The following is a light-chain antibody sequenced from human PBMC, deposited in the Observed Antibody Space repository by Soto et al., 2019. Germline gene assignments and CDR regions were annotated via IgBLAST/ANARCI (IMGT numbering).Light chain of an antibody. CDR3: AAWDDSLNGPV. Sequence: QSVLTQPPSASGTPGQRVTIPCSGSSSNIGNNTVNWYQQFPETAPRLLIYSTNQRPSGVPDRFSGSKSGTSASLAISGLQSEDEADYYCAAWDDSLNGPVFGGGTQLTVL. CDR1: SSNIGNNT. CDR2: STN. V-gene: IGLV1-44*01. J-gene: IGLJ3*02.